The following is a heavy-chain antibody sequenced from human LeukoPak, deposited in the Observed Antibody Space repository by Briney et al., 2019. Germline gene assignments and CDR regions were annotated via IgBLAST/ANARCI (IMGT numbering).Heavy chain of an antibody. CDR2: IYPGDSDT. V-gene: IGHV5-51*01. CDR3: ARFGATDEYYDSSGYYYYFDY. CDR1: GYSFTSYW. D-gene: IGHD3-22*01. Sequence: GESLKISCKGSGYSFTSYWLGWVRQMPGKGLGWMGIIYPGDSDTRFSPSFQGQVTILADKSISTAYLQWSSLKASDTAMYYCARFGATDEYYDSSGYYYYFDYGGQGTLVTVSS. J-gene: IGHJ4*02.